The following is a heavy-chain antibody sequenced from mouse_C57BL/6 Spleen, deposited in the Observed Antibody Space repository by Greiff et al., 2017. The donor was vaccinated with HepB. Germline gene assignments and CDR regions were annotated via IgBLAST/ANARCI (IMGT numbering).Heavy chain of an antibody. CDR2: ISNGGGST. CDR1: GFTFSDYY. D-gene: IGHD2-4*01. J-gene: IGHJ4*01. V-gene: IGHV5-12*01. Sequence: EVKLVESGGGLVQPGGSLKLSCAASGFTFSDYYMYWVRQTPEKRLEWVAYISNGGGSTYYPDTVKGRFTISRDNAKNTLYLQMSRLKSEDTAMYYCAIYYDYDVGYAMDYWGQGTSVTVSS. CDR3: AIYYDYDVGYAMDY.